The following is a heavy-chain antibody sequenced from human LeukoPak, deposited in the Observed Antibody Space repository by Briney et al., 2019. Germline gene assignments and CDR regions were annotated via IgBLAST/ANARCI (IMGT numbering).Heavy chain of an antibody. J-gene: IGHJ6*02. V-gene: IGHV1-46*01. CDR2: INPSGGST. Sequence: ASVKVSCKASGYTFTSYYMHWVRQAPGQGLEWMGIINPSGGSTSYAQKFQGRVTMTRDTSTSTVYMELSSLRSEDTAVYYCAGLGSDYYGMDVWGQGTTVTVSS. D-gene: IGHD3-16*01. CDR3: AGLGSDYYGMDV. CDR1: GYTFTSYY.